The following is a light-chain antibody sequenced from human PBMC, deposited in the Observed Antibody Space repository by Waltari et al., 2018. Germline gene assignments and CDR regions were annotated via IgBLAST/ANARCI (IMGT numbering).Light chain of an antibody. CDR1: QNIGKY. Sequence: EIVLTQSPRTLSLSPGERATLSCRASQNIGKYLDRYQQKPGQAPRLLMYETSSRATGIPDRFSGSGSGTDFSLTISRLEPEDFAVYYCQNYERLPATFGQGTKVEIK. CDR2: ETS. J-gene: IGKJ1*01. V-gene: IGKV3-20*01. CDR3: QNYERLPAT.